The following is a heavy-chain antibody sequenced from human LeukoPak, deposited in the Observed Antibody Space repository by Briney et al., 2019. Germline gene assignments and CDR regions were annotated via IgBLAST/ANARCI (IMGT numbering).Heavy chain of an antibody. V-gene: IGHV3-23*01. J-gene: IGHJ4*02. Sequence: GGSLRLSCAASGFSFSSSPMSWVRQTPGKGLEWVPGISSSGGDTPYADSVKGRFTVSRDNSRNTLYLQMNSLRVEDTAVYYCAKKNSGLHPFDFWGQGTLVTVSS. CDR2: ISSSGGDT. D-gene: IGHD4-23*01. CDR3: AKKNSGLHPFDF. CDR1: GFSFSSSP.